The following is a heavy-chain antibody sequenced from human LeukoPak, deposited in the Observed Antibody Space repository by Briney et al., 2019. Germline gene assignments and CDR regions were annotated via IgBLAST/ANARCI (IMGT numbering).Heavy chain of an antibody. CDR2: IKQDGSEK. V-gene: IGHV3-7*03. CDR1: GFTFSSYW. D-gene: IGHD3-3*01. J-gene: IGHJ2*01. Sequence: GGSLRLSCAASGFTFSSYWMSWVRQAPGKGLEWVANIKQDGSEKYYVDSVKGRFTISRDNAKNSLYLQMNSLRAEDTALYYCAKGFWSGYYNNWYFDLWGRGTLVTVSS. CDR3: AKGFWSGYYNNWYFDL.